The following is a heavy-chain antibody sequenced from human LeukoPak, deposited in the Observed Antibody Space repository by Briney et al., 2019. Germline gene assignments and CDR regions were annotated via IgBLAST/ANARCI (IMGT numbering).Heavy chain of an antibody. CDR1: GGTFSSYA. CDR2: ISLSAGSI. J-gene: IGHJ6*02. D-gene: IGHD1-26*01. Sequence: ASVKVSCKASGGTFSSYAISWVRQAPGQGLEWMGRISLSAGSISYAQKFRGSLTISRDTSTSTVYMELSSLRSEDTAVYYCAKDAGDKSNYYGLDVWGQGTTVTVSS. CDR3: AKDAGDKSNYYGLDV. V-gene: IGHV1-46*01.